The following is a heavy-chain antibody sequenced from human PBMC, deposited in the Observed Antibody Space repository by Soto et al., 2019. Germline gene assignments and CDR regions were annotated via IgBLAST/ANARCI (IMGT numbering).Heavy chain of an antibody. CDR1: GITFSNAW. V-gene: IGHV3-15*01. CDR2: IKRKTDGGTT. D-gene: IGHD4-17*01. J-gene: IGHJ4*02. CDR3: ATALYGDYFFDY. Sequence: GGSLRLSCAASGITFSNAWMSWVRQAPGKGLEWVGRIKRKTDGGTTFYAAPLIGIFTISRDDSKNSLYLQMNSLKTDHTAVYYCATALYGDYFFDYLCQGTLVAVSS.